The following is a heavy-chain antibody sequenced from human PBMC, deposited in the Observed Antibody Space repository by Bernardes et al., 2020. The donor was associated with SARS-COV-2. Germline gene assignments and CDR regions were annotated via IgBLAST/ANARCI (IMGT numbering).Heavy chain of an antibody. CDR3: AGVDIVATIEVAFDI. J-gene: IGHJ3*02. CDR1: GGSISSHS. Sequence: SETLSLTCEVSGGSISSHSWSWLRQPPGKGLEWIGEINHGGGTNYNPSLKSRVTISVDTSKNQFSLNLNSVTAADTAVYYCAGVDIVATIEVAFDIWGQGTTVTVSS. D-gene: IGHD5-12*01. V-gene: IGHV4-34*01. CDR2: INHGGGT.